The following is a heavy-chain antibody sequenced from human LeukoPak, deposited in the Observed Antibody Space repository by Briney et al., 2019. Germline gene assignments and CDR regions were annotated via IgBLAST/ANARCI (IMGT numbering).Heavy chain of an antibody. CDR3: ATAQTAIVGATRWFDP. J-gene: IGHJ5*02. V-gene: IGHV1-8*01. CDR1: GYTFTSYD. D-gene: IGHD1-26*01. CDR2: MNPNSGNT. Sequence: ASVKVSCKASGYTFTSYDINWVRQATGQGLEWMGWMNPNSGNTGYAQKFQGRVTMTRNTSISTAYMELSSLRSEDTAVYYCATAQTAIVGATRWFDPWGQGTLVTVSS.